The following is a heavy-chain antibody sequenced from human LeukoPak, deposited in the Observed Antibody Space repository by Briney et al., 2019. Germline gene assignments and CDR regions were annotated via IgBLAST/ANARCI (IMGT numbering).Heavy chain of an antibody. J-gene: IGHJ2*01. CDR3: AKDKQYFDL. Sequence: GGSLRLSCAASGFTFSSYGMHWVRHAPSKGLEWVAFIRYDGSNKYYADSVEGRFTISRGNSKNTLYLQMNSLRAEDTAVYYCAKDKQYFDLWGRGTLVTVSS. CDR1: GFTFSSYG. CDR2: IRYDGSNK. V-gene: IGHV3-30*02.